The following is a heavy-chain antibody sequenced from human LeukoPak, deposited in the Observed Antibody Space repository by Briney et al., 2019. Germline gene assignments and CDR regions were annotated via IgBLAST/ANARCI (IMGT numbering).Heavy chain of an antibody. Sequence: SETLSLTCSVSGYSISSGYYWGWIRQPPGKGLEWIGSIYHSGNTYYNPSLQSRVSISVDTSKNQVSLKLSSVTAADTAVYYCARVGGGYGGSHFDYWGQGTLVTVSS. CDR3: ARVGGGYGGSHFDY. CDR1: GYSISSGYY. D-gene: IGHD5-12*01. V-gene: IGHV4-38-2*02. CDR2: IYHSGNT. J-gene: IGHJ4*02.